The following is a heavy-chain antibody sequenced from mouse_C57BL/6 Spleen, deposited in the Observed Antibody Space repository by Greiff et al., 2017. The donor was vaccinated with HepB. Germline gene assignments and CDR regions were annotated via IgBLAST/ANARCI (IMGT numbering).Heavy chain of an antibody. CDR2: ISSGGSYT. D-gene: IGHD1-1*01. J-gene: IGHJ2*01. CDR1: GFTFSSYG. V-gene: IGHV5-6*02. Sequence: EVKLVESGGDLVKPGGSLKLSCAASGFTFSSYGMSWVRQTPDKRLEWVATISSGGSYTYYPDSVKGRFTISRDNAKNTLYLQMSSLKSEDTAMYYCARLLRYHFDYWGQGTTLTVSS. CDR3: ARLLRYHFDY.